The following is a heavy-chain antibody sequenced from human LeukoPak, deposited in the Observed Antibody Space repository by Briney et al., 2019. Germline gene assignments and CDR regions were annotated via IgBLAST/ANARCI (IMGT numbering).Heavy chain of an antibody. CDR1: GYTFTSYY. Sequence: GASVKVSCKASGYTFTSYYARWVRQAPGPGLEWMGIINPSGGSTSYAQKFQGRVTMTRDMSTSTVYMELSSLRSEDTAVYYCARGRWELSHTRAEYFQHWGQGTLVTVSS. V-gene: IGHV1-46*01. J-gene: IGHJ1*01. CDR3: ARGRWELSHTRAEYFQH. CDR2: INPSGGST. D-gene: IGHD1-26*01.